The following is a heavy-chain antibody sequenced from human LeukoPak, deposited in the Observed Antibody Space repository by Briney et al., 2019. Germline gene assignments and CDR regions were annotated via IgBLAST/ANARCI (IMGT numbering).Heavy chain of an antibody. V-gene: IGHV1-8*01. J-gene: IGHJ6*03. Sequence: GASVKVSCKASGYTFTSYDINWVRQATGQGLEWMGWMNPNSGNTGYAQKFQGRVTMTRNTSISTAYMELSSLRSEDTAVYYCARVVHYDFWSGYYTDDYYYMDVWGKGTTVTVSS. CDR1: GYTFTSYD. CDR3: ARVVHYDFWSGYYTDDYYYMDV. CDR2: MNPNSGNT. D-gene: IGHD3-3*01.